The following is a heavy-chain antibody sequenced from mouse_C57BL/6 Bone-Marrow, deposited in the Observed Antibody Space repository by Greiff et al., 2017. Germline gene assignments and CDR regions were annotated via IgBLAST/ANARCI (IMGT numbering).Heavy chain of an antibody. J-gene: IGHJ3*01. Sequence: VKLMESGPELVKPGASVKLSCKASGYTFTSYDINWVKQRPGQGLAWIGWIYPRDGSTKYNEKFKGKATLTVDTSSSTAYMELHSLTSEDSAVYFCAREVDYGNYVWFAYWGQGTLVTVSA. V-gene: IGHV1-85*01. D-gene: IGHD2-1*01. CDR3: AREVDYGNYVWFAY. CDR1: GYTFTSYD. CDR2: IYPRDGST.